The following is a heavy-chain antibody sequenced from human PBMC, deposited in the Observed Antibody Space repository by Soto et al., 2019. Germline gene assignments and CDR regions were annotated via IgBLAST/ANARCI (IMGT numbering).Heavy chain of an antibody. V-gene: IGHV4-59*01. CDR2: IYYSGST. CDR1: GGPISSYY. CDR3: ARGVGWELHNWFDP. Sequence: SETLSLTCTVSGGPISSYYWSWIRQPPGKGLEWIGYIYYSGSTNYNPSLKSRVTISVDTSKNQFSLKLSSVTAADTAVYYCARGVGWELHNWFDPWGQGTLVTVSS. J-gene: IGHJ5*02. D-gene: IGHD1-26*01.